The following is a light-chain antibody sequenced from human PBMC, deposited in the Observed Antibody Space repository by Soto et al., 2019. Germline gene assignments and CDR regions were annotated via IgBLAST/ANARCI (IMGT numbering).Light chain of an antibody. Sequence: QSALTQPASVSGSPGQSITISCTGTSSDVGAYNYVSWYQQHPGKAPKLMIYDVNIRPSGVSNRFSGSKSGNTASLTISGLQAEDEADYYCNSWTTSTTMKFGGGTKVTVL. CDR1: SSDVGAYNY. V-gene: IGLV2-14*01. CDR3: NSWTTSTTMK. J-gene: IGLJ2*01. CDR2: DVN.